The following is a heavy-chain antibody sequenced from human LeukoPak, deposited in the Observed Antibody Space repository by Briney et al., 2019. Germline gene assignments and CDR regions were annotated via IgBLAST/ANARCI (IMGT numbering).Heavy chain of an antibody. CDR1: GSTFSTFI. D-gene: IGHD3-16*01. CDR3: ARDLVSGAYTFDI. J-gene: IGHJ3*02. V-gene: IGHV3-48*03. Sequence: GGSLRLSCAASGSTFSTFITYDCNWVRQAPGKGLEWVSYMSSSGATIYYADSVKGRFTVSRDNAKNSLYLQMNSLRAEDTAIYYCARDLVSGAYTFDIWGQGTMVTVSS. CDR2: MSSSGATI.